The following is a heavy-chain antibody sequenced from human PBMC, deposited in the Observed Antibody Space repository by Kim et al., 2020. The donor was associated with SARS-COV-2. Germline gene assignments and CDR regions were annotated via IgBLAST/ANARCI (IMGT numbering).Heavy chain of an antibody. CDR1: GYTFTSYY. J-gene: IGHJ5*02. V-gene: IGHV1-46*01. Sequence: ASVKVSCKASGYTFTSYYMHWVRQAPGQGLEWMGIINPSGGSTSYAQKFQGRVTMTRDTSTSTVYMELSSLRSEDTAVYYCARERGCSSTSCYTVSDWFDPWGQGTLVTVSS. CDR2: INPSGGST. D-gene: IGHD2-2*02. CDR3: ARERGCSSTSCYTVSDWFDP.